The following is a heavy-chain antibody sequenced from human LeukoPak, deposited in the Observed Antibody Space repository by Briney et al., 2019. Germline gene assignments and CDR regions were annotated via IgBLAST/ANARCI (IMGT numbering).Heavy chain of an antibody. V-gene: IGHV4-59*01. CDR2: IYYSGST. J-gene: IGHJ4*02. CDR3: AGGYYYDGRGHLL. CDR1: GGSIRSYY. D-gene: IGHD3-22*01. Sequence: SETLSLTCTVSGGSIRSYYWSWIRQPPGKGLEWIGYIYYSGSTNYNPSLKSRVTMSVDTSKNQFSLKLSSVTAADTAMYYCAGGYYYDGRGHLLWGRGTLVTVSS.